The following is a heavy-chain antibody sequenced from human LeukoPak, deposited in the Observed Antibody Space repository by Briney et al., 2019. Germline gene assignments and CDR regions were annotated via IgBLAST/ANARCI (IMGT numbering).Heavy chain of an antibody. V-gene: IGHV1-69*04. CDR3: ATTNDGGGYQWGDFFDF. J-gene: IGHJ4*02. CDR2: IIPNLGTT. CDR1: GGTSISHA. Sequence: GASVKVSCKASGGTSISHAISWVRQAPGQGLEWMGRIIPNLGTTNRAQNFQDRATLTADKSTNTAYMELTSLTSDDTAVYYCATTNDGGGYQWGDFFDFWGQGTLVTVSS. D-gene: IGHD3-22*01.